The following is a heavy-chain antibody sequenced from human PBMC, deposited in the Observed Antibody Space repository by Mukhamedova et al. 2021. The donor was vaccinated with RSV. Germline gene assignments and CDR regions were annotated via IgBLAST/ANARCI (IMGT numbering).Heavy chain of an antibody. D-gene: IGHD7-27*01. CDR2: NK. CDR3: ARIATNWGFQEDDY. J-gene: IGHJ4*02. Sequence: NKYYADSVKGRFTISRDNSKNTLYLQMNSLRAEDTAVYYCARIATNWGFQEDDYWGQGTLVTVSS. V-gene: IGHV3-30-3*01.